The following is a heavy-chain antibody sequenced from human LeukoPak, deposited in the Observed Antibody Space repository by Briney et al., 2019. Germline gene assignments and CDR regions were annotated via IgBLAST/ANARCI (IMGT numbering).Heavy chain of an antibody. CDR2: IYYSGST. CDR1: GGSISSGGYY. V-gene: IGHV4-31*03. D-gene: IGHD1-26*01. J-gene: IGHJ4*02. CDR3: ARHSGSYPFDY. Sequence: SETLSLTCTVSGGSISSGGYYWSRIRQHPGKGLEWIGYIYYSGSTYYNPSLKSRVTISVDTSKNQFSLKLSSVTAADTAVYYCARHSGSYPFDYWGQGTLVTVSS.